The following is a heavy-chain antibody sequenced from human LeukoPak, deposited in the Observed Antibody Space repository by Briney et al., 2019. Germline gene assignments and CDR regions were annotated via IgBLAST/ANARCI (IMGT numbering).Heavy chain of an antibody. CDR3: ARDLKMGYNSGRYSWGTGSSNDY. J-gene: IGHJ4*02. CDR1: GYTFTSYG. V-gene: IGHV1-18*01. Sequence: ASVKVSCKASGYTFTSYGISWVRQAPGQGLEWMGWISAYNGNTHYAQKLQGRVTMTTDTSTSTVYMELRSLRSDDTAVYYCARDLKMGYNSGRYSWGTGSSNDYWGQGTLVTVSS. D-gene: IGHD6-19*01. CDR2: ISAYNGNT.